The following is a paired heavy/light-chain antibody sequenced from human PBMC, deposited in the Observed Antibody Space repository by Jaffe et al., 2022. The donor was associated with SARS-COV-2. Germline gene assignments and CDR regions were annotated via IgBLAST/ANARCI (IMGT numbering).Light chain of an antibody. CDR2: WAS. V-gene: IGKV4-1*01. CDR1: QSVLYSSNNKNY. Sequence: DIVMTQSPDSLAVSLGERATINCKSSQSVLYSSNNKNYLAWYQQKPGQPPKLLIYWASTRESGVPDRFSGSGSGTDFTLTISSLQAEDVAVYYCHQYYSIPVTFGQGTRLEIK. CDR3: HQYYSIPVT. J-gene: IGKJ5*01.
Heavy chain of an antibody. D-gene: IGHD6-13*01. CDR2: INTGTGNR. Sequence: QVQLEQSGAEEKKPGASVKVSCKTSGYTFTDHAIHWVRQAPGQSLEWMGRINTGTGNRDYLQKFQGRVTITSDTSARTVYMELSSLRSEDTAVYYCARDRGQQLLPWGQGTLVTVSS. CDR1: GYTFTDHA. V-gene: IGHV1-3*05. J-gene: IGHJ4*02. CDR3: ARDRGQQLLP.